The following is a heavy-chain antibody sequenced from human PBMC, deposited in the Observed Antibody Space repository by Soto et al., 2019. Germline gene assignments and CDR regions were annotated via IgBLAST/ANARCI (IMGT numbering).Heavy chain of an antibody. CDR2: ISYDGSNK. CDR1: GFTFSSYA. D-gene: IGHD6-6*01. CDR3: AREKYDSSSSVWFDP. J-gene: IGHJ5*02. V-gene: IGHV3-30*04. Sequence: LRLSCAASGFTFSSYAMHWVRQAPGKGLEWVAVISYDGSNKYYADSVKGRFTISRDNSKNTLYLQMNSLRAEDTAVYYCAREKYDSSSSVWFDPWGQGTLVTVSS.